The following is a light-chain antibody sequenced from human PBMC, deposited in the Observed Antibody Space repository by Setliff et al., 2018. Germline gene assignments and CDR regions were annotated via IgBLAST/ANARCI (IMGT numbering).Light chain of an antibody. Sequence: SALTQPPSASGSPGQSVTISCTRTSSDVGGINHVSWYQQHPGKAPRLMIFEVSKRPSGVPDRFSGSKSGNTASLTVSGLQAEDEADYYCSSYAGNYIYVFGTGPKV. V-gene: IGLV2-8*01. CDR2: EVS. J-gene: IGLJ1*01. CDR1: SSDVGGINH. CDR3: SSYAGNYIYV.